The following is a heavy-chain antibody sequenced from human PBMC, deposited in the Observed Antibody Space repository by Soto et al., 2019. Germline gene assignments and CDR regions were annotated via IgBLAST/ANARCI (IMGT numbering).Heavy chain of an antibody. CDR1: GYTFTSYD. J-gene: IGHJ6*02. CDR3: ARGSRYDFWSGYFYYYGMDV. CDR2: MNPNSGNT. V-gene: IGHV1-8*01. D-gene: IGHD3-3*01. Sequence: ASVKVSCKASGYTFTSYDINWVRQATGQGLEWMGWMNPNSGNTGYAQKFQGRVTMTRNTSISTAYMELSSLRSEDTAVYYCARGSRYDFWSGYFYYYGMDVWGQGTTVTVSS.